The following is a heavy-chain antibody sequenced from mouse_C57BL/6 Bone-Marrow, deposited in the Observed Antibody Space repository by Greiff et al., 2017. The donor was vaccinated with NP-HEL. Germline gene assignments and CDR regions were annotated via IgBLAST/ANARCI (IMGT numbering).Heavy chain of an antibody. Sequence: QVQLQQSGAELVRPGASVKLSCKASGYTFTDYYINWVKQRPGQGLEWIARIYPGSGNTYYNEKFKGKATLTAEKSSSPAYMQLSSLTSEDSAVYFCARVHYYGSSRPYFDVWGTGTTVTVSS. CDR1: GYTFTDYY. D-gene: IGHD1-1*01. CDR2: IYPGSGNT. CDR3: ARVHYYGSSRPYFDV. V-gene: IGHV1-76*01. J-gene: IGHJ1*03.